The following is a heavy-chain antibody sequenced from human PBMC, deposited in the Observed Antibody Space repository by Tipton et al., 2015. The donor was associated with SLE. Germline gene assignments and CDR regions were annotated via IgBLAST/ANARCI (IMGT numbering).Heavy chain of an antibody. CDR2: ISGSDGST. D-gene: IGHD4-11*01. Sequence: SLRLSCAASGFTFSSYAMSWVRQAPGKGLEWVSAISGSDGSTYYADSVKGRFTISRDNSKNTLYLQMNSLRAEDTAVYYCASRGGYSNYVGYWGQGTLVTVSS. V-gene: IGHV3-23*01. CDR3: ASRGGYSNYVGY. J-gene: IGHJ4*02. CDR1: GFTFSSYA.